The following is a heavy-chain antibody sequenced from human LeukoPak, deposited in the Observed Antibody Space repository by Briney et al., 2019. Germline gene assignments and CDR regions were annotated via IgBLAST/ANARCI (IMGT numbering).Heavy chain of an antibody. CDR2: ISNNGVRI. CDR1: GFNFSSYA. Sequence: GGSLRLSCAASGFNFSSYAMHWVRQAPGKGLEYVSAISNNGVRIYYANSVKGRFSISRDNSKNTLYLQMGSLRTEDMAVYYCASDYGSGSFPYWGQGTLVTVSS. V-gene: IGHV3-64*01. D-gene: IGHD3-10*01. J-gene: IGHJ4*02. CDR3: ASDYGSGSFPY.